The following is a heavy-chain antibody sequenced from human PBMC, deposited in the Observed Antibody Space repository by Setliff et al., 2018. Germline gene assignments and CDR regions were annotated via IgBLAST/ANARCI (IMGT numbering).Heavy chain of an antibody. CDR1: GFTFIDYY. V-gene: IGHV3-11*04. Sequence: GGSLRLSCAASGFTFIDYYMNWIRQTPRKGLEWISHIDPRGSPVDYVDSVRGRFTISRDNARDSLYLQMNSLRTEDTAVYYCVRDTTSGWMLTNWGQGTLVTVSS. D-gene: IGHD6-25*01. CDR3: VRDTTSGWMLTN. J-gene: IGHJ4*02. CDR2: IDPRGSPV.